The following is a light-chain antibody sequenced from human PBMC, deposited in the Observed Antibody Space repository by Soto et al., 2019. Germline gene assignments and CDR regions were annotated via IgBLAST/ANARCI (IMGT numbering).Light chain of an antibody. CDR1: SSNIGNNN. V-gene: IGLV1-47*02. CDR3: ATWDDDVSGPV. CDR2: NYN. J-gene: IGLJ3*02. Sequence: QSVLTQPPSASGTPGQTVTISCSGSSSNIGNNNVYWYQQLPGTAPKLLIYNYNLRPSGVVDRFSGSRSGTSASLAISGLRSEDEADYYCATWDDDVSGPVFGGGTKLTVL.